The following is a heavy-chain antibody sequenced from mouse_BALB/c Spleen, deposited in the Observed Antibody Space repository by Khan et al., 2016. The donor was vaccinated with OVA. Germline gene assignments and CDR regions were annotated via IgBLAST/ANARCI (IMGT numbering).Heavy chain of an antibody. V-gene: IGHV3-8*02. CDR1: GYSITSGY. CDR2: MIYTGYT. Sequence: EVKLLESGPSLVKPSQTLSLTCSVTGYSITSGYWSWIRKFPGNKLEYMGYMIYTGYTDYNPSIKSRLAITRHTSKNQYYLQLNSVTTEDTDTSYCARSTYRYAFAYWGQGTLVTVSA. CDR3: ARSTYRYAFAY. D-gene: IGHD2-14*01. J-gene: IGHJ3*01.